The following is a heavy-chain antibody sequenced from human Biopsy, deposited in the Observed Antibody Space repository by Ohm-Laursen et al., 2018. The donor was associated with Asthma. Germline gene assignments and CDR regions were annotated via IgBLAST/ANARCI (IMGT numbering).Heavy chain of an antibody. CDR1: RFTYE. J-gene: IGHJ4*02. D-gene: IGHD3-22*01. CDR2: ISYDGSSI. CDR3: AKARIHHFYDSSGYYQHD. V-gene: IGHV3-30-3*01. Sequence: SLRLSCSASRFTYEMHWVRQAPGKGLEWVAVISYDGSSIYYADPVKGRFTISRDNAKNTLYLQMNSLRAEDTAVYYCAKARIHHFYDSSGYYQHDWGQGTPVTVSS.